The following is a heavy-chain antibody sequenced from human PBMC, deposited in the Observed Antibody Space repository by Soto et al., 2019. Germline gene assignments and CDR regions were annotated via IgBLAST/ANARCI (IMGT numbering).Heavy chain of an antibody. J-gene: IGHJ4*02. CDR3: ARDPPPPDY. Sequence: QVQLVQSGAEVKKPGASVKVSCKASGYTFASYAISWMRQAPGQGLEWMGWISAYNGNTNYAQKLQGRVTMTTDTTTSTAYMELKSLRPDDPAVYYCARDPPPPDYWGQGTLVTVSS. V-gene: IGHV1-18*01. CDR1: GYTFASYA. CDR2: ISAYNGNT.